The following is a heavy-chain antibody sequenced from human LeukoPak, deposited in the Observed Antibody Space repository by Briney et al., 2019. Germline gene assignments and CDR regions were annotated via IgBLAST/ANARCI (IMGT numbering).Heavy chain of an antibody. CDR2: IYYSGST. D-gene: IGHD2-21*01. V-gene: IGHV4-39*01. Sequence: SETLSLTCTVSGGSISSSSYYWGWIRQPPGKGLEWIGSIYYSGSTYYNPSLKSRVTISVDTSKNQFSLKLSSVTAADTAVYYCARLAYCGGDCSDYRGQGTLVTVSS. CDR1: GGSISSSSYY. CDR3: ARLAYCGGDCSDY. J-gene: IGHJ4*02.